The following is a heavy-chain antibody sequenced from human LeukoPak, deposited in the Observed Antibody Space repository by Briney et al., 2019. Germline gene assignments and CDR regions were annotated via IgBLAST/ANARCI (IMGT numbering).Heavy chain of an antibody. J-gene: IGHJ6*04. CDR1: GYTFTSYA. V-gene: IGHV1-3*01. CDR3: ARERIVVVPAARPDGVYYYYYGMDV. CDR2: INAGNGNT. D-gene: IGHD2-2*01. Sequence: ASVKVSCKASGYTFTSYAMHWVRQAPGQRLEWMGWINAGNGNTKYSQKFQGRVTITRDTSASTAYMELSSLRSEDTAVYYCARERIVVVPAARPDGVYYYYYGMDVWAKGPRSPSPQ.